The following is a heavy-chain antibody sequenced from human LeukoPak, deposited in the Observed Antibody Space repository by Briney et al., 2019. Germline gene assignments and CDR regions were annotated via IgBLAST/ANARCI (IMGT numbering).Heavy chain of an antibody. D-gene: IGHD1-1*01. CDR3: ARGRNWNGDAFDV. Sequence: SETLSLTCAVYGGSFSGYYWNWIRQPPGKGLEWIGEINHSGRTNYNPSLKSRVTISVDTSKKQFSLKLSSVTAADTAVYYCARGRNWNGDAFDVWGQGTMVTVSS. V-gene: IGHV4-34*01. J-gene: IGHJ3*01. CDR1: GGSFSGYY. CDR2: INHSGRT.